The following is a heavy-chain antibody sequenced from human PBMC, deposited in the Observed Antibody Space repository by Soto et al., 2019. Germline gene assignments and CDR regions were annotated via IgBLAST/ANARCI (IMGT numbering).Heavy chain of an antibody. CDR1: GFTVSSNY. Sequence: PGGSLRLSCAASGFTVSSNYMSWVRQAPGKGLEWVSVIYSGGSTYYADSVKGRFTISRDNSKNTLYLQMNSLRAEDTAVYYCARDQMGSSSWPRGYWGQGTLVTVSS. CDR2: IYSGGST. V-gene: IGHV3-53*01. CDR3: ARDQMGSSSWPRGY. J-gene: IGHJ4*02. D-gene: IGHD6-13*01.